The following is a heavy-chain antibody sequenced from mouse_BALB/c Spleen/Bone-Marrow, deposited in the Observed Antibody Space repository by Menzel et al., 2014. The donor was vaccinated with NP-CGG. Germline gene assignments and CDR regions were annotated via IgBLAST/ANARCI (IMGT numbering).Heavy chain of an antibody. Sequence: VQLQQSGAEPMKPGASVKISCKATGYTFSSYWIEWVKQRPGHGLEWIGEILPGSGSTNYNEKFKGKATFTADTSSNTAYMQLSSLTSEDSAVYYCARRGGWLGYFDVWGAGTTVTVSS. J-gene: IGHJ1*01. V-gene: IGHV1-9*01. CDR3: ARRGGWLGYFDV. CDR1: GYTFSSYW. CDR2: ILPGSGST. D-gene: IGHD2-3*01.